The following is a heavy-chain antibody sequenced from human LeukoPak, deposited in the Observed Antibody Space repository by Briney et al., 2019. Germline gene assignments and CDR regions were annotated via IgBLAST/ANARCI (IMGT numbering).Heavy chain of an antibody. Sequence: SQTLSLTCAISRDSVSSNSAAWNWIRQSPSRGLEWLGRTYYRSKWYNDYAVSVKSRITINPDTSKNQFSLQLNSVTPEDTAVYYCARAHYYDSSGRNWFDPWGQGTLVTVSS. CDR1: RDSVSSNSAA. CDR3: ARAHYYDSSGRNWFDP. V-gene: IGHV6-1*01. J-gene: IGHJ5*02. D-gene: IGHD3-22*01. CDR2: TYYRSKWYN.